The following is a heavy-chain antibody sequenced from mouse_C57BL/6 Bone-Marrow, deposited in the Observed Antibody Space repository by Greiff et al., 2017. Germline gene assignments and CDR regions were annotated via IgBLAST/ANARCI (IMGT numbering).Heavy chain of an antibody. CDR3: AILEFDGSIGDWYFDV. D-gene: IGHD1-1*01. CDR2: IYPRDGST. Sequence: QVQLQQSGPELVKPGASVKLSCKASGYTFTSYDINWVKQRPGQGLEWIGWIYPRDGSTKYNEKFKGKATLTVDTSSSTAYMELHSLTSENSAVYVCAILEFDGSIGDWYFDVWGTGTTVTVSS. J-gene: IGHJ1*03. V-gene: IGHV1-85*01. CDR1: GYTFTSYD.